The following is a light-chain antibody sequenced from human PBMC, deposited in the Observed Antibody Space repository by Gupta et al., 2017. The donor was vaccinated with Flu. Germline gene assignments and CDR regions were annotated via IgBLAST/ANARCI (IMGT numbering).Light chain of an antibody. V-gene: IGLV2-11*03. CDR3: CSYAGSYTWV. CDR1: DVGGYTY. CDR2: DVN. Sequence: DVGGYTYVSWYQQHPGKAPKLMIYDVNKRPSGVPDRFSGSKSGNTASLTISGLQAEDEADYYCCSYAGSYTWVFGGGTKLTVL. J-gene: IGLJ3*02.